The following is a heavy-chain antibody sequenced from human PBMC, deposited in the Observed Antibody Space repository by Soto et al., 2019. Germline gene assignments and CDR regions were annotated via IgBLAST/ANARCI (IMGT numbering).Heavy chain of an antibody. CDR1: GFMIHSLA. J-gene: IGHJ5*02. D-gene: IGHD2-2*01. CDR2: ISGSGGST. Sequence: PGDSMRLTCLASGFMIHSLAMRWVRQAPGKGLEWVSAISGSGGSTYYADSVKGRFTISRDNSKNTLYLQMNSLRAEDTAVYYCAKEKISTSCRNWLDPWGQGT. V-gene: IGHV3-23*01. CDR3: AKEKISTSCRNWLDP.